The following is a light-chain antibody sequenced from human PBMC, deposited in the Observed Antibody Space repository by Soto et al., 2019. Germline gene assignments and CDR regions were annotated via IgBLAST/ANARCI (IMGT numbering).Light chain of an antibody. CDR2: GAS. V-gene: IGKV3-20*01. Sequence: EIVLTQSPGTLSLSPGERATLSFMASQSVSSSYLAWYQQKPGQAPRLLIYGASSRATGIPDRFSGSGSGTDFTLTISRLEPEDFAVYYCQQYGSSPPITFGQGTRLEIK. CDR3: QQYGSSPPIT. CDR1: QSVSSSY. J-gene: IGKJ5*01.